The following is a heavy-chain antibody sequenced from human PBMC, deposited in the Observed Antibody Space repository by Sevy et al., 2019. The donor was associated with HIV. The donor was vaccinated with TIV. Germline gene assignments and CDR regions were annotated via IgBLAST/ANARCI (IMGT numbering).Heavy chain of an antibody. D-gene: IGHD3-3*01. CDR3: ARGPVLRFLEWLSKYYYYYGMDV. Sequence: SETLSLTCAVYGGSFSGYYWSWIRQPPGKGLEWIGEINHSGSTNYNPSLKSRVTISVDTSKNQFSLKLSSVTAADTAVYYCARGPVLRFLEWLSKYYYYYGMDVWGQGTTVTVSS. J-gene: IGHJ6*02. CDR2: INHSGST. CDR1: GGSFSGYY. V-gene: IGHV4-34*01.